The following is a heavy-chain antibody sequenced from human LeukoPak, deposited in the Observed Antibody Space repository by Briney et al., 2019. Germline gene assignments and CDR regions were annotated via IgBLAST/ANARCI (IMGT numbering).Heavy chain of an antibody. CDR3: ARDRDWNLDY. J-gene: IGHJ4*02. CDR1: GYTFTNYG. Sequence: GASVKVSCKASGYTFTNYGISWVRQAPGQGLEWMGWISTNSGKTKYAQKFQGRVTMTTDTPTSTAYMELRSLRSDDTAVYYCARDRDWNLDYWGQGTLVTVSS. V-gene: IGHV1-18*01. CDR2: ISTNSGKT. D-gene: IGHD1-1*01.